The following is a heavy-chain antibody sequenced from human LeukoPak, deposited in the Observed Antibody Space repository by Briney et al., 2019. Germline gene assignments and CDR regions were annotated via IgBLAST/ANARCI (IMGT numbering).Heavy chain of an antibody. CDR1: GFTFSDHF. D-gene: IGHD3-22*01. CDR2: IRNRAKSYTT. CDR3: ARVGDYYDSRGYSTDAFDM. V-gene: IGHV3-72*01. J-gene: IGHJ3*02. Sequence: GGSLRLSCAASGFTFSDHFMHWVRQAPGKGLEWVGRIRNRAKSYTTQYAPSVKDRFTISRDDSRNSLYLQMNSLKTEDTAVYFCARVGDYYDSRGYSTDAFDMWGEGTMVTVSS.